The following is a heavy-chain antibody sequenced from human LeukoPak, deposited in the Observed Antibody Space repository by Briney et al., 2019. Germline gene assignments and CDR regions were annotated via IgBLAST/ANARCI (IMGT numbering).Heavy chain of an antibody. D-gene: IGHD3-10*01. V-gene: IGHV5-51*01. CDR1: GYSFTSYW. CDR3: ARHQTCYYGSGSLNYFDY. CDR2: IYPGDSET. J-gene: IGHJ4*02. Sequence: GESLKISCKGSGYSFTSYWIGWVRQMPGKGLEWMGIIYPGDSETRYSPSFQGQVTISADKSISTAYLQWSSLKASDTAMYYCARHQTCYYGSGSLNYFDYWGQGTLVTVSS.